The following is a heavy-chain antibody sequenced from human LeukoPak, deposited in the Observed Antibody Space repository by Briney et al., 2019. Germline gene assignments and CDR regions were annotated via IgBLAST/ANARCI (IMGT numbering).Heavy chain of an antibody. V-gene: IGHV1-69*05. CDR2: IIPIFGTA. CDR3: ARDRSGYYQEYDY. CDR1: GGTFISYA. J-gene: IGHJ4*02. Sequence: GASVKVSSKASGGTFISYAISWVRQAPGQGLEWMGGIIPIFGTANYAQKFQGRVTITTDESTSTAYMELSSLRSEDTAVYYCARDRSGYYQEYDYWGQGTLVTVSS. D-gene: IGHD3-22*01.